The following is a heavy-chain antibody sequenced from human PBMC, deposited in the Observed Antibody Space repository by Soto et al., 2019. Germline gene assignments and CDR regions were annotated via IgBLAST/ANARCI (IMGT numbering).Heavy chain of an antibody. Sequence: QVQLQQWGAELLKPSETLSLTCAVYGGTFSDYSWTWIRQRPGKALEWLGQINHSGSANYNPSLRSRITISVGTPKNQFSLEVTSVTAADTAVYYCARGLFSGDAYSGCWYYFDYWGQGTLVTVSS. CDR2: INHSGSA. D-gene: IGHD3-10*01. J-gene: IGHJ4*02. CDR1: GGTFSDYS. V-gene: IGHV4-34*01. CDR3: ARGLFSGDAYSGCWYYFDY.